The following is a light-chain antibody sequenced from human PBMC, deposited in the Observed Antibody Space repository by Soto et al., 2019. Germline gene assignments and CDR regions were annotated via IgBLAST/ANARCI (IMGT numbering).Light chain of an antibody. CDR3: SSYTDSSTRV. V-gene: IGLV2-14*01. J-gene: IGLJ3*02. Sequence: SVLTQPASVSGSPGQSITISCTGTSSDVGAYNYVSWYQQYSGKAPNLMIYEVTNRPSGVSNRFSGSKSGNTASLTISGLQAEDEADYYCSSYTDSSTRVFGGGTKLTVL. CDR1: SSDVGAYNY. CDR2: EVT.